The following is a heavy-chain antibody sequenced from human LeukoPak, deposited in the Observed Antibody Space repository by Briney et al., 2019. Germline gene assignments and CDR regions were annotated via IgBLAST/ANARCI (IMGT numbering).Heavy chain of an antibody. J-gene: IGHJ4*02. Sequence: QPGGSLRLSFAAPGFPFSTYAMSWVGKAPGKGLEWVSALSGSGGTTYYADSVKGRFTISRDNSKNTLYLQVNSLRAEDTAVYYCANAISSGREYYFDYWGQGTLVTVSS. D-gene: IGHD6-19*01. CDR2: LSGSGGTT. V-gene: IGHV3-23*01. CDR1: GFPFSTYA. CDR3: ANAISSGREYYFDY.